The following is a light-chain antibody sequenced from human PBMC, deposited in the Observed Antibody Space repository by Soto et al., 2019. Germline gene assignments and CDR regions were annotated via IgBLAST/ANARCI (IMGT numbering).Light chain of an antibody. J-gene: IGLJ2*01. CDR3: AAWDDSLNGVV. CDR1: SSNIGSNT. CDR2: SNS. V-gene: IGLV1-44*01. Sequence: QPVLTQPPSVSGTPGQRVDISCSGSSSNIGSNTVTWYQQLPGTAPKLLIYSNSQRPSGVPDRFSGSKSGTSASLAISGLQSEDEADYHCAAWDDSLNGVVFGGGTKLTVL.